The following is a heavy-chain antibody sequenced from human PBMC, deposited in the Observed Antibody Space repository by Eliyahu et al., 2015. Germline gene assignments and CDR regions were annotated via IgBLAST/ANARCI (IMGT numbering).Heavy chain of an antibody. CDR1: GYTFTSYG. Sequence: QVQLVQSGAEVKKPGASVKVSCKASGYTFTSYGXSWVRQAPGQGLAWMGWISAYXGNTNYAQKLQGRVTMTTDTSTSTAYMELRSLGSDDTAVYYCARDERVKQWLVHFDYWGQGTLVTVSS. J-gene: IGHJ4*02. CDR3: ARDERVKQWLVHFDY. V-gene: IGHV1-18*04. CDR2: ISAYXGNT. D-gene: IGHD6-19*01.